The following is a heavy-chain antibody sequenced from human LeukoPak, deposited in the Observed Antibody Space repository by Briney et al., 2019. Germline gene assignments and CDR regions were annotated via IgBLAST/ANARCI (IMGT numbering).Heavy chain of an antibody. J-gene: IGHJ6*02. CDR2: INPSGGST. Sequence: ASVKVSCKASGYTFTSYYMHWVRQAPGQGLEWMGIINPSGGSTSYAQKFQGRVTMTRDTSTSAVYMELSSLRSEDTAVYYCARDSGSDYYDSSGYSDPMDVWGQGTTVTVSS. D-gene: IGHD3-22*01. CDR1: GYTFTSYY. CDR3: ARDSGSDYYDSSGYSDPMDV. V-gene: IGHV1-46*01.